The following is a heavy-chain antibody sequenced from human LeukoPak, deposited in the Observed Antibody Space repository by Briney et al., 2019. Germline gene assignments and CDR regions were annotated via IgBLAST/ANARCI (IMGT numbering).Heavy chain of an antibody. CDR1: GFTFSSYA. CDR3: AKSSSEGSSSSPASR. V-gene: IGHV3-23*01. D-gene: IGHD6-6*01. CDR2: ISGSGGST. Sequence: GGSLRLSCAASGFTFSSYAMSWVRQAPGKGLEWVSAISGSGGSTYYADSVKGRFTISRDNSKNTLYLQMNSLRAEDTAVYYWAKSSSEGSSSSPASRWGQGTLVTVSS. J-gene: IGHJ4*02.